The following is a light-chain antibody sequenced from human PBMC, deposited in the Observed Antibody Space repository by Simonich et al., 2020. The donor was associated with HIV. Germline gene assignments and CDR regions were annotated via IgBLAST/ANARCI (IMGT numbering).Light chain of an antibody. J-gene: IGKJ1*01. CDR2: GAS. V-gene: IGKV3-15*01. CDR1: QSVTNN. CDR3: QQYNKWPPWT. Sequence: EIVMTQSPATLTVSPGERATLSCRASQSVTNNLAWYQQKPGQAPRLLIYGASTRATVIPARFSGSGSGTEFTLTISSLQSEDFAVYYCQQYNKWPPWTFGQGTKVEI.